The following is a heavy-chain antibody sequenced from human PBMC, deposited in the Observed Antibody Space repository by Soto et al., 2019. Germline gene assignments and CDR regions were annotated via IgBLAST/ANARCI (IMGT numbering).Heavy chain of an antibody. V-gene: IGHV4-59*01. J-gene: IGHJ4*02. D-gene: IGHD1-7*01. CDR1: GDSISSYY. CDR3: ARVLTGTYYFDY. CDR2: IDHSGST. Sequence: PSETLSLTCTVSGDSISSYYWSWIRQPPGKGLEWIGYIDHSGSTNYNPSLKSRVTISVDTSKNQFSLKLSSVTAADTAVYYCARVLTGTYYFDYWGQGTLVTVSS.